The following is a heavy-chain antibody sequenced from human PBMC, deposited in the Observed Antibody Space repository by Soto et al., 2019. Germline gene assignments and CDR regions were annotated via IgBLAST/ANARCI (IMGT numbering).Heavy chain of an antibody. V-gene: IGHV4-61*01. CDR1: GGSVSSGSYY. Sequence: PSETLSLTCTVSGGSVSSGSYYWSWIRQPPGKGLEWIGYIYYSGRTNYNPSLKSRVTRSVDTSKNQFSLKLSSVTAADTAAYYCARVFWHYYASSGYPDYWGRRTLVTVSS. CDR3: ARVFWHYYASSGYPDY. J-gene: IGHJ4*02. D-gene: IGHD3-22*01. CDR2: IYYSGRT.